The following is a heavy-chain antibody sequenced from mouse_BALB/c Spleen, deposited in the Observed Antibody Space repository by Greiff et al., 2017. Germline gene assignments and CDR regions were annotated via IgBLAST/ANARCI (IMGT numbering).Heavy chain of an antibody. CDR3: ARGDDYDEDYAMDY. CDR1: GFTFSSYA. V-gene: IGHV5-6-5*01. D-gene: IGHD2-4*01. CDR2: ISSGGST. J-gene: IGHJ4*01. Sequence: EVKLVESGGGLVKPGGSLKLSCAASGFTFSSYAMSWVRQTPEKRLEWVASISSGGSTYYPDSVKGRFTISRDNARNILYLQMSSLRSEDTAMYYCARGDDYDEDYAMDYWGQGTSVTVSA.